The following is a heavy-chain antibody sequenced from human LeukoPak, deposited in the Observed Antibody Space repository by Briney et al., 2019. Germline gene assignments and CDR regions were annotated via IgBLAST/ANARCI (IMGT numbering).Heavy chain of an antibody. J-gene: IGHJ4*02. CDR3: ASDVPYGDYASDY. D-gene: IGHD4-17*01. Sequence: PGGSLRLSCAASGFTFSSYGMHWVRQAPGKGLEWVSSISSSSSYIYYADSVKGRFTISRDNAKNSLYLQMNSLRAEDTAVYYCASDVPYGDYASDYWGQGTLVTVSS. V-gene: IGHV3-21*01. CDR2: ISSSSSYI. CDR1: GFTFSSYG.